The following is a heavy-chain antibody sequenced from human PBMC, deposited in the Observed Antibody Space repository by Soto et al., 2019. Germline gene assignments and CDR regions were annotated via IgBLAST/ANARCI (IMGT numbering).Heavy chain of an antibody. CDR3: ARQPSNGQWYV. D-gene: IGHD6-19*01. V-gene: IGHV5-51*01. CDR1: EYSFTDYW. Sequence: GESLKISCKGSEYSFTDYWIGWVRQLPGKGLEWMAIIYPGDSDIRYNPSFQGQVTISADKSISTAYLQWNSLKASDTAIYYCARQPSNGQWYVWGPGTTVTVSS. J-gene: IGHJ6*02. CDR2: IYPGDSDI.